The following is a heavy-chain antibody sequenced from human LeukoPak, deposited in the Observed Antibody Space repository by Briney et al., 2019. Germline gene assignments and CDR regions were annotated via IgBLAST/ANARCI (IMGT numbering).Heavy chain of an antibody. D-gene: IGHD6-13*01. Sequence: SETLSLTCTVSGGSISSYYWSWIRQPPGKGLEWIGYIYYSGSTNYNPSLRSRVTISVDTSKNQFSLKLSSVTAADTAVYSCARGAERLVLGVAKAPSDYWGQGTLVTVSS. CDR3: ARGAERLVLGVAKAPSDY. V-gene: IGHV4-59*12. J-gene: IGHJ4*02. CDR2: IYYSGST. CDR1: GGSISSYY.